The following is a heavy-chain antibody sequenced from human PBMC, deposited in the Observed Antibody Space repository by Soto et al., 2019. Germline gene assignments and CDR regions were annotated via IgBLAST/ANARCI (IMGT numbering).Heavy chain of an antibody. Sequence: GESLKISCKGSGYSFTSYWISWVRQMPGKGLEWMGRIDPSDSYTNYSPSFQGHVTISADKSISTAYLQWSSLKASDTAMYYCARHFLPRNYYASGSYLDIWGQGTMVTVSS. V-gene: IGHV5-10-1*01. D-gene: IGHD3-10*01. CDR3: ARHFLPRNYYASGSYLDI. CDR1: GYSFTSYW. CDR2: IDPSDSYT. J-gene: IGHJ3*02.